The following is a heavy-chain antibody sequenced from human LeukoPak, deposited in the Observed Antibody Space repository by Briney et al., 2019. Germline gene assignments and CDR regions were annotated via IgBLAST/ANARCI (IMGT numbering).Heavy chain of an antibody. J-gene: IGHJ4*01. CDR1: GYKFASCW. CDR3: ARLDGSQNYPDF. V-gene: IGHV5-51*01. CDR2: IYPDDSDT. D-gene: IGHD3-10*01. Sequence: GESLKISCEVSGYKFASCWIVWVRQMSGKGLEWMGIIYPDDSDTTYSPSFQGQVTFSADKSINTAYLEWSSLKASDTAMYYCARLDGSQNYPDFWGQGTLVTVSS.